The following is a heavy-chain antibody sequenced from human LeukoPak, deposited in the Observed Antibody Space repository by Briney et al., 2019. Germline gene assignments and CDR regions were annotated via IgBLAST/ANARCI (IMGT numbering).Heavy chain of an antibody. CDR3: ARDWGGYGLYYFDY. D-gene: IGHD3-16*02. J-gene: IGHJ4*02. V-gene: IGHV1-69*06. CDR1: GGTFTHYV. CDR2: IAPISGTP. Sequence: SVKVSCKASGGTFTHYVISWVRQAPGQGLEWMGGIAPISGTPMYAQRFQGRVTITADTSTYPAYLEVSSLTSEDTAVYYCARDWGGYGLYYFDYWGQGTLVTVSS.